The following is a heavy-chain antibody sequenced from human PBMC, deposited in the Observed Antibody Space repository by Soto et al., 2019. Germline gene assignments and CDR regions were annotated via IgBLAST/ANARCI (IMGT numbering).Heavy chain of an antibody. CDR2: INPNSGGT. CDR1: GYTFTGYY. CDR3: ARYCSGGSCSPETFDY. D-gene: IGHD2-15*01. J-gene: IGHJ4*02. V-gene: IGHV1-2*04. Sequence: QVQLVQSGAEVKKPGASVKVSCKASGYTFTGYYMHWVRQAPGQGLEWMGWINPNSGGTNYAQKFQGWVTMTRDTSISTAYMELSRLRSDDTAVYYCARYCSGGSCSPETFDYRGQGTLVTVSS.